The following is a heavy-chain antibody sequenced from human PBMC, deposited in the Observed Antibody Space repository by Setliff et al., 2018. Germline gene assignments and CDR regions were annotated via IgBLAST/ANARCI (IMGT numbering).Heavy chain of an antibody. Sequence: GASVNVSCKASGYSLSNYVMNWVRQAPGQGLEWMGWINTKTGDPSYAQGYTGRFAFSLDTSDSTTYLDISTLKAEDTATYFCARADHLVTTTFDYWGQGTLVTVSS. CDR1: GYSLSNYV. V-gene: IGHV7-4-1*02. J-gene: IGHJ4*01. CDR3: ARADHLVTTTFDY. D-gene: IGHD4-17*01. CDR2: INTKTGDP.